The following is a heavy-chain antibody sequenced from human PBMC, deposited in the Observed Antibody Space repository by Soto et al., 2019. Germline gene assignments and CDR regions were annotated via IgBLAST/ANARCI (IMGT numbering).Heavy chain of an antibody. CDR3: ARGSYDSSGYYYHDY. V-gene: IGHV1-18*01. Sequence: GASVKVSCKASGYTFTSYCMCWVRQAPGQGLEWMGWISAYNGNTNYAQKLQGRVTMTTGTSTSTAYMELRSLRSDDTAVYYCARGSYDSSGYYYHDYWGQGTLVTVSS. D-gene: IGHD3-22*01. J-gene: IGHJ4*02. CDR2: ISAYNGNT. CDR1: GYTFTSYC.